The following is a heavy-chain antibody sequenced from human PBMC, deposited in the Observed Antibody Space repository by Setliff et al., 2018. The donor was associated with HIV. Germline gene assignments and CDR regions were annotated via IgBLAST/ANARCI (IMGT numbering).Heavy chain of an antibody. J-gene: IGHJ4*02. V-gene: IGHV1-46*01. CDR1: GYTFTSYP. Sequence: ASVKVSCKASGYTFTSYPMHWVRQAPGQGLEWMGVINPSGGSTSYSEKFRGRATMTRDTSRSTVYMELSSLRFDDTAVYYCARVPILRYASPVDMWGQGTLVTVSS. D-gene: IGHD3-9*01. CDR3: ARVPILRYASPVDM. CDR2: INPSGGST.